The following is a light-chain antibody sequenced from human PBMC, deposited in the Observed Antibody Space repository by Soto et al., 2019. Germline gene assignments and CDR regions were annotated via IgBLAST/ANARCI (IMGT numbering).Light chain of an antibody. CDR2: KAS. J-gene: IGKJ1*01. CDR1: QTISSW. V-gene: IGKV1-5*03. CDR3: PRYNSYSDA. Sequence: DIQMTQSPSTLSGSVGDRVTITCRASQTISSWLAWYQQKPGKAPKLLIYKASTLKSGVPSRFSGSGSGTEFALTISSLQPIYFATHCRPRYNSYSDAFGHRTKLDIK.